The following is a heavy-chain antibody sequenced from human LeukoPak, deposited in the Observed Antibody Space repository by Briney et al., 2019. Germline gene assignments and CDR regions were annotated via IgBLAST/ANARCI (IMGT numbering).Heavy chain of an antibody. V-gene: IGHV1-18*01. J-gene: IGHJ4*02. CDR3: ARDCIGCLGFDY. CDR2: VSAYADDT. Sequence: GASVKVSCKXSGYTFTSYGISWVRQAPGQGLERMGWVSAYADDTNYLQKFRGRITMTTDTSTSTAYMELRSLRSDDTAVYYCARDCIGCLGFDYWGQGTLVTVSS. D-gene: IGHD1-26*01. CDR1: GYTFTSYG.